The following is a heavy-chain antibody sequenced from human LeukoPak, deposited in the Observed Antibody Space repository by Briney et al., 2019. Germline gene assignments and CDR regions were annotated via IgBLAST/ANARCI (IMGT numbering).Heavy chain of an antibody. D-gene: IGHD2/OR15-2a*01. CDR2: INSAGSWT. CDR1: GNYR. Sequence: GGSLRLSCAASGNYRMHLVRQAPGKGLVWVSHINSAGSWTSYAASEKGRFTISKDNAKNTVYLQMNSLRAEDTADYYCVSFYETYWGRGTLVTVSS. J-gene: IGHJ4*02. CDR3: VSFYETY. V-gene: IGHV3-74*01.